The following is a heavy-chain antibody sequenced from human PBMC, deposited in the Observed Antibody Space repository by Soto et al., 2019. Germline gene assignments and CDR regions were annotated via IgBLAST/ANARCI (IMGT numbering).Heavy chain of an antibody. D-gene: IGHD1-1*01. CDR1: GGTFNSYT. J-gene: IGHJ4*02. Sequence: QVRLVQSEAEVKKPGSSLRLSCRTSGGTFNSYTINWVRRAPGQGLEWVGGIMAIFEKRNYAQKFLGRGTITADESTSTAYLELSGLTIEDSGVYYSARDRASGNHDFWGQGTPVTVSS. CDR2: IMAIFEKR. CDR3: ARDRASGNHDF. V-gene: IGHV1-69*01.